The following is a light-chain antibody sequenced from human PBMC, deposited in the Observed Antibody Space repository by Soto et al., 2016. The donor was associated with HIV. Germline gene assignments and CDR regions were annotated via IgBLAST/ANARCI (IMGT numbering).Light chain of an antibody. V-gene: IGKV1-12*01. CDR3: QQTNSFPLT. CDR1: QGITSW. J-gene: IGKJ4*01. Sequence: IRMTQSPSSLSASTGDRVTTTCRASQGITSWLAWYQQKPGKAPKLLIFAASTLQRGVPSRFSGSGSGTDFTLTIRSLQPEDFATYYCQQTNSFPLTFGGGTNVEI. CDR2: AAS.